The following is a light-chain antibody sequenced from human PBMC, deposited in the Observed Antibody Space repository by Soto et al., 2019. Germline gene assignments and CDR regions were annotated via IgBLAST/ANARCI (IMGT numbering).Light chain of an antibody. Sequence: DIQLTQSPSFLSGSVGDRVTITCRASQGISSYLAWYQQKPGKAPKLLIYAASTLQSGVPSRFSGSGSGTEFTLTISSLQPEDFATYYCQQLNSYLYTFGQGTKLEIK. V-gene: IGKV1-9*01. CDR3: QQLNSYLYT. J-gene: IGKJ2*01. CDR1: QGISSY. CDR2: AAS.